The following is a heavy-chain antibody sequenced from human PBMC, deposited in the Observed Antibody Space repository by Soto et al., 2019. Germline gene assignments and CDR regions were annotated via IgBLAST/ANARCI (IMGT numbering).Heavy chain of an antibody. V-gene: IGHV1-58*01. CDR1: GFTFTSSA. CDR3: AADSYYYDSSGYPGSYYYYGMDV. Sequence: SVKVSCKASGFTFTSSAVQWVRQARGQRLEWIGWIVVGSGNTNYAQKFQERVTITRDMSTSTAYMELSSLRSEDTAVYYCAADSYYYDSSGYPGSYYYYGMDVWGQGTTVTVSS. D-gene: IGHD3-22*01. J-gene: IGHJ6*02. CDR2: IVVGSGNT.